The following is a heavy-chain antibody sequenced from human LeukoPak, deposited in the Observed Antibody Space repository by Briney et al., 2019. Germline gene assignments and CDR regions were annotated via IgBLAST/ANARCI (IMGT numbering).Heavy chain of an antibody. J-gene: IGHJ4*02. Sequence: GGSLRLSCAASGFTFSSYGMHWVRQAPGKGLGWEAFIRYDGSKKYYADSVKGRFTISRDNSKSTLYLQMNSLRGEDTAVYYCAKDPSADPGDHWGQGTLVTVSS. CDR3: AKDPSADPGDH. V-gene: IGHV3-30*02. CDR2: IRYDGSKK. D-gene: IGHD3-10*01. CDR1: GFTFSSYG.